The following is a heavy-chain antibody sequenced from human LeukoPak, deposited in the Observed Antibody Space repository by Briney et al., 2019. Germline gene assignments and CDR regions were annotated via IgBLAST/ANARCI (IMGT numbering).Heavy chain of an antibody. CDR1: GGSISSYY. CDR2: IYYSGST. V-gene: IGHV4-59*08. Sequence: SETLSLTCTVSGGSISSYYWSWIRQPPGKGLEWIGYIYYSGSTNYNPSLKSRVTISVDTSKNQFSLKLSSVTAADTAVYYCASQGDYGDYRSAFDIWGQGTMVTVSS. D-gene: IGHD4-17*01. J-gene: IGHJ3*02. CDR3: ASQGDYGDYRSAFDI.